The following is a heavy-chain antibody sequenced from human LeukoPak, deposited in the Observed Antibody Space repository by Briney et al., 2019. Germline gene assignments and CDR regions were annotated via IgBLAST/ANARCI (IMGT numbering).Heavy chain of an antibody. CDR1: GNYW. Sequence: GGSLRLSCAASGNYWMHWVHQVPGKGLVWVSHINSDGSWTSYADSVKGRFTISKDNAKDTVYLQMNSLRAEDTAVYYCVSFYETYWGRGTLVTVSS. V-gene: IGHV3-74*01. CDR3: VSFYETY. CDR2: INSDGSWT. J-gene: IGHJ4*02. D-gene: IGHD2/OR15-2a*01.